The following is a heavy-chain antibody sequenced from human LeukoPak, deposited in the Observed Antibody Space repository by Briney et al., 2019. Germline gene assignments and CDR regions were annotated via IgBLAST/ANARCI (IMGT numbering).Heavy chain of an antibody. CDR1: GGTFSSYA. Sequence: ASVKVSCKASGGTFSSYAISWVRQAPGQGLEWMGGIIPIFGTANYAQKFQGRVTITADESTSTAYMELSSLRSEDTAVYYCASEVPAAMRNWFVPWGQGTLVTVSS. D-gene: IGHD2-2*01. CDR2: IIPIFGTA. J-gene: IGHJ5*02. V-gene: IGHV1-69*13. CDR3: ASEVPAAMRNWFVP.